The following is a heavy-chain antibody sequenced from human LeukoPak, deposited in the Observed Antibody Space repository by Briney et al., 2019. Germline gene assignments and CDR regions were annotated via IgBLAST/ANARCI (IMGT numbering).Heavy chain of an antibody. CDR3: AKDAVAPQYYDILTGYYRFNWFDP. Sequence: PGGSLRLSCAASGFTFSSYAMSWVRQATGKGLEWVSAISGSGGSTYYADSVKGRFTISRDNSKNTLYLQMNSLRAEDTAVYYCAKDAVAPQYYDILTGYYRFNWFDPWGQGTLVTVSS. V-gene: IGHV3-23*01. CDR1: GFTFSSYA. J-gene: IGHJ5*02. CDR2: ISGSGGST. D-gene: IGHD3-9*01.